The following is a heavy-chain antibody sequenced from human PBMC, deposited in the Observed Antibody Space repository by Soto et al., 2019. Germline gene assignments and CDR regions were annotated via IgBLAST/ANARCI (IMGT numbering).Heavy chain of an antibody. CDR1: GFTFSDYC. CDR3: AREPGYCSGGSCYSYYYFDY. V-gene: IGHV3-11*01. CDR2: ISSSGSTI. D-gene: IGHD2-15*01. Sequence: GGSLRLSCAASGFTFSDYCMSWIRQAPGKGLEWVSYISSSGSTIYYADSVKGRFTISRDNAKNSLYLQMNSLRAEDTAVYYCAREPGYCSGGSCYSYYYFDYWGQGTLVTVSS. J-gene: IGHJ4*02.